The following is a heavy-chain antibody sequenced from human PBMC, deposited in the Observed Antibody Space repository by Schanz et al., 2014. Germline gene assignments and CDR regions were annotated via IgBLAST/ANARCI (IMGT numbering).Heavy chain of an antibody. CDR2: MIGSGSSV. J-gene: IGHJ6*02. V-gene: IGHV3-23*04. CDR1: GFSFRKSA. Sequence: EVQVVESGGGVVQPGRSLRLSCAASGFSFRKSAMSWVRQAPGKGLEWVSRMIGSGSSVFYADSVKGRFTISRDNSKNTLYLEMNSLRAEDTAVYFCARDRAAGYYDSGMSYYYYGMDVWGQGTTVTVSS. D-gene: IGHD3-10*01. CDR3: ARDRAAGYYDSGMSYYYYGMDV.